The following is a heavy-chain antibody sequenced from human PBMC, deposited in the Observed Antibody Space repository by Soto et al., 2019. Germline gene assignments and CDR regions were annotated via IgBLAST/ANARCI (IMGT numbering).Heavy chain of an antibody. V-gene: IGHV1-18*01. CDR1: GYTFTTYY. Sequence: VQLVQSGAEVKKPGASVKVSCKASGYTFTTYYISWVRQAPGQGLDRMGWISAYTGNTKYAQKRQGRVTMTTDTATSTADLELRSLRSYATAVYCCARNNPPMGVWGQGATVTVS. CDR2: ISAYTGNT. J-gene: IGHJ6*02. CDR3: ARNNPPMGV.